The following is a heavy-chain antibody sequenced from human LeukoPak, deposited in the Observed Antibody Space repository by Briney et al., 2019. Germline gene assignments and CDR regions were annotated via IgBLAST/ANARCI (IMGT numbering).Heavy chain of an antibody. J-gene: IGHJ4*02. V-gene: IGHV3-74*01. CDR1: GLTFSRYW. CDR2: INNDGSST. Sequence: GGSLRLSCAASGLTFSRYWMHWVRQAPGKGLVWVLRINNDGSSTTYADSVKGRFTISRDTAKNTLFLQMNSLRDEDTAVYYCRAVAGPDDFWGQGTLVSVSS. D-gene: IGHD6-19*01. CDR3: RAVAGPDDF.